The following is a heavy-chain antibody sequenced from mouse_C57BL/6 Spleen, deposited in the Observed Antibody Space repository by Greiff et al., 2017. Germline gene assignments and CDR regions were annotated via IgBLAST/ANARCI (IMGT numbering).Heavy chain of an antibody. Sequence: QVQLQQPGAELVRPGSSVKLSCKASGYTFTSYWMHWVKQRPIQGLEWIGNIDPSDSETHYNQKFKDKATLTVDKSSSTAYMQRSSLTSEDSAVDYCARAGYSNYDYWYFDVWGTGTTVTVSS. D-gene: IGHD2-5*01. V-gene: IGHV1-52*01. CDR3: ARAGYSNYDYWYFDV. CDR2: IDPSDSET. J-gene: IGHJ1*03. CDR1: GYTFTSYW.